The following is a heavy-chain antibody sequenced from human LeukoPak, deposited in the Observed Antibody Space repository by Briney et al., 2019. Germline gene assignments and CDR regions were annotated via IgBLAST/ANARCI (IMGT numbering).Heavy chain of an antibody. Sequence: GGSLRLSCAASGFIFSSYEMNWVRQAPGKGLEWVSYISSSGSTFYYADSVKGRFTISRDNAKNSLYLQMNSLRAEDTAVYYCARDNRGSSWYFDYWGQGTLVTVSS. J-gene: IGHJ4*02. V-gene: IGHV3-48*03. CDR3: ARDNRGSSWYFDY. CDR2: ISSSGSTF. D-gene: IGHD6-13*01. CDR1: GFIFSSYE.